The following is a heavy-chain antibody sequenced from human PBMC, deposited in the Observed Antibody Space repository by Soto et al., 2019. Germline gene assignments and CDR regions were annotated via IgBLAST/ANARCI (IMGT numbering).Heavy chain of an antibody. CDR3: ARGPNWGYRFDS. J-gene: IGHJ4*02. Sequence: QVQLVQSGAEVKKPGSSVKVSCEASGGTFSGHAISWVRQAPGQGPEWMGGLIPLFGTTQHAQNFQDSLTITADKSTSTAYIELTCLRFEDTAIYYCARGPNWGYRFDSWGQGTLVTVSS. CDR1: GGTFSGHA. D-gene: IGHD7-27*01. CDR2: LIPLFGTT. V-gene: IGHV1-69*06.